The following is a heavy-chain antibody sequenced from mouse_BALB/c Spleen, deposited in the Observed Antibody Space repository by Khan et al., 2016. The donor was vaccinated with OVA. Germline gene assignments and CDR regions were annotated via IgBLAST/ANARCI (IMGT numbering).Heavy chain of an antibody. J-gene: IGHJ2*01. CDR1: GFTFSSYG. Sequence: EVELVESGGGLVQPGGSRKLSCAASGFTFSSYGMHWVRQAPERGLEWVAYISGDSNTIYYADTVKGRFTISRDNPRNTLFLQMTSLMSEDTAMYYCATSYFYGYYFDYWGPGTTLTGS. CDR2: ISGDSNTI. V-gene: IGHV5-17*02. D-gene: IGHD1-1*01. CDR3: ATSYFYGYYFDY.